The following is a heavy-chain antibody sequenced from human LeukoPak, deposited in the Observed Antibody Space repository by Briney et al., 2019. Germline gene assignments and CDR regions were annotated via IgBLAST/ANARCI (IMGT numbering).Heavy chain of an antibody. CDR3: ARGGYCSGGSCYFSYYYGMDV. Sequence: SETLSLTCTVSGGSISSGGYSWSWIRQHPGKGLEWIGYIYYSGSTYYNPSLKSRVTISVDTSKNQFSLKLSSVTAADTAVYYCARGGYCSGGSCYFSYYYGMDVWGQGTTVTISS. CDR2: IYYSGST. CDR1: GGSISSGGYS. D-gene: IGHD2-15*01. J-gene: IGHJ6*02. V-gene: IGHV4-31*03.